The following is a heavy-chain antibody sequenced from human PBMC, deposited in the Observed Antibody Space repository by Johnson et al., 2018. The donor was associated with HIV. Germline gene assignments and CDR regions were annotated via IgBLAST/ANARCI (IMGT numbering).Heavy chain of an antibody. D-gene: IGHD1-26*01. Sequence: QVQLVESGGGVVQPRGSLRLSCAASGFTFRDYGMHWVRQAPGKGLEWVAFIQYDGSNKYYADSVRGRFTISRDNSKSSVILQVNSLTAEDTATYYCAKEWSAFDIWGQGTMVNVSS. J-gene: IGHJ3*02. CDR2: IQYDGSNK. V-gene: IGHV3-30*02. CDR1: GFTFRDYG. CDR3: AKEWSAFDI.